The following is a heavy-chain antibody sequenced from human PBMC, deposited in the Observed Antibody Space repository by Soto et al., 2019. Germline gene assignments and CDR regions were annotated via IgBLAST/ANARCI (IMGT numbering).Heavy chain of an antibody. Sequence: EVQLLESGGGLVQPGGSLRLSCAASGFTFSSYAMSWVRQAPGKGLEWVSAISGSGGSTYYADSVKGRFTISRDNSKNPLYLQMNSLRAEDTAVYYCASRDYYDSSGYSSESYWGQGTLVTVSS. J-gene: IGHJ4*02. CDR1: GFTFSSYA. D-gene: IGHD3-22*01. V-gene: IGHV3-23*01. CDR3: ASRDYYDSSGYSSESY. CDR2: ISGSGGST.